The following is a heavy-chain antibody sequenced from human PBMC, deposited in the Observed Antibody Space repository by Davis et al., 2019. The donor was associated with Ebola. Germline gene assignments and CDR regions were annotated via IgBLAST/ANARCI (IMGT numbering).Heavy chain of an antibody. CDR3: AKDRCSSRRCQDFYYGMDV. CDR1: GFTFDDYA. V-gene: IGHV3-9*01. J-gene: IGHJ6*02. Sequence: PGGSLRLSCAASGFTFDDYAMHWVRQAPGKGLEWVSGISWNSGSIGYADSVKGRFTISRDNAKNSLYLQMNSLRAEDTAVYYCAKDRCSSRRCQDFYYGMDVWGQGTTVTVSS. CDR2: ISWNSGSI. D-gene: IGHD2-2*01.